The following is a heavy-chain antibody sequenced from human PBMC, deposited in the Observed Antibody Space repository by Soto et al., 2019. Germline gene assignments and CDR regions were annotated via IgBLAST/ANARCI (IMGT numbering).Heavy chain of an antibody. D-gene: IGHD2-15*01. CDR1: GFTFSSCW. CDR2: INYDGSTT. Sequence: GGSLRLSCAASGFTFSSCWMNWVRQAPGKGLEWVARINYDGSTTTYADSVKGRFTISRDNSKNTLYLQMNSLRAEDTAVYYCARVMYCSGGSCYHLDYWGQGTLVTVSS. J-gene: IGHJ4*02. V-gene: IGHV3-74*01. CDR3: ARVMYCSGGSCYHLDY.